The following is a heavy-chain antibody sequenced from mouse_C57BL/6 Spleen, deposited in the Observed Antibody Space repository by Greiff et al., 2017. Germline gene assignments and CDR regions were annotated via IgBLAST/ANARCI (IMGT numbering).Heavy chain of an antibody. CDR2: IHPNSGST. Sequence: QVQLQQPGAELVKPGASVKLSCKASGYTFTSYWMHWVKQRPGQGLEWIGMIHPNSGSTNYNEKFKSKATMTVDKSSSPAYMQLRILTSAASAVYYCARDGTLYFDYWGQGTTLTVSS. V-gene: IGHV1-64*01. D-gene: IGHD4-1*01. CDR1: GYTFTSYW. J-gene: IGHJ2*01. CDR3: ARDGTLYFDY.